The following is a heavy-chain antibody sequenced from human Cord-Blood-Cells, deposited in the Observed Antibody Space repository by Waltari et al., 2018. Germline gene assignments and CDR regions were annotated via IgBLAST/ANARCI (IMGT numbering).Heavy chain of an antibody. D-gene: IGHD6-13*01. Sequence: QVQLVESGGGVVQPGRSLRLSCAAAGFTFSSYGMHWVRQAPGKGLEWVAVISYDGSNKYYADSVKGRFTISRENSKNTLYLQMNSLRAEDTAVYYCAKAGAAAGSYYYYGMDVWGQGTTVTVSS. CDR2: ISYDGSNK. CDR1: GFTFSSYG. CDR3: AKAGAAAGSYYYYGMDV. J-gene: IGHJ6*02. V-gene: IGHV3-30*18.